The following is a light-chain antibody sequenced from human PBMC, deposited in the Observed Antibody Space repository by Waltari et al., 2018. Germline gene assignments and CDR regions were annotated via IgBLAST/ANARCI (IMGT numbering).Light chain of an antibody. CDR3: SSYAGRNNLQVV. CDR2: EIS. V-gene: IGLV2-8*01. Sequence: QSALTQPPSASGSPGQLVTISCTGTSSDIVAYNYFSWYQKHPGKAPKLMIYEISKRPSGVPDRFSGSKSGNTASLTVSGLQAEDEADYYCSSYAGRNNLQVVFGGGTKLTVL. J-gene: IGLJ2*01. CDR1: SSDIVAYNY.